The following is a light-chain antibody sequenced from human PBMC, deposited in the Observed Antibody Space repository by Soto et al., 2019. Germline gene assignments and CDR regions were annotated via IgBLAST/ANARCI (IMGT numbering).Light chain of an antibody. CDR1: QSVSIK. V-gene: IGKV3D-20*01. CDR2: DTS. CDR3: QRYGRLTPIT. J-gene: IGKJ5*01. Sequence: DIVFTQSPSTLSLSPGERATLYCGASQSVSIKLAWYQQKPGQAPRLLIYDTSTRATGIPDRFTGSGSGTTFTLTISRLEPGGFAVYYCQRYGRLTPITFGQGTRLEIK.